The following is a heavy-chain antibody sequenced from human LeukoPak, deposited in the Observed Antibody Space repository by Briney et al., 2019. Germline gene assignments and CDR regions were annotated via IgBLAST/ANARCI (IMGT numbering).Heavy chain of an antibody. V-gene: IGHV4-30-4*02. CDR3: ARGQWLPVFDF. Sequence: PSETLSLTCTVSGGSISSGDYYWSWIRQPPGKGLEWIGYIYYSGSTYYNPSLKSRVTISVDTSKNHFSLKLSSVTAADTAVYYCARGQWLPVFDFWGQGTLVTVSS. J-gene: IGHJ4*02. CDR1: GGSISSGDYY. CDR2: IYYSGST. D-gene: IGHD3-22*01.